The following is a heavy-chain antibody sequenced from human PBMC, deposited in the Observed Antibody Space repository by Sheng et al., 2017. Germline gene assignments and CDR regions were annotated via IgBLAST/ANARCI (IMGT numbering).Heavy chain of an antibody. CDR2: IYYSGST. J-gene: IGHJ4*02. D-gene: IGHD3-22*01. CDR1: GGSISSGDYY. Sequence: QVQLQESGPGLVKPSQTLSLTCTVSGGSISSGDYYWSWIRQPPGKGLEWIGYIYYSGSTYYNPSLKSRVTISVDTSKNQFSLKLSSVTAADTAVYYCARESGGDYYDSSGYYYDYWGQGTLVTVSS. V-gene: IGHV4-30-4*08. CDR3: ARESGGDYYDSSGYYYDY.